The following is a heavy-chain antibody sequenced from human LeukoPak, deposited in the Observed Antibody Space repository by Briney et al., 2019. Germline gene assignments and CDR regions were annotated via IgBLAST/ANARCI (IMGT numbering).Heavy chain of an antibody. CDR1: RGSFSDFS. CDR2: INHSDST. Sequence: SETLSLTCAVYRGSFSDFSWSWIRQPPGKGLEWIGDINHSDSTNYNPSLKSRVTVSVDTSKNQFSLTLNSVTAADTAVYYCTGGGYYFDYWGQGDLDTVSS. CDR3: TGGGYYFDY. V-gene: IGHV4-34*01. D-gene: IGHD3-22*01. J-gene: IGHJ4*02.